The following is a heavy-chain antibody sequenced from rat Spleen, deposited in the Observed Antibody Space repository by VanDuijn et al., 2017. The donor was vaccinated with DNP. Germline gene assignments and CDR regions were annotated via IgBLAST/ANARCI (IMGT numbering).Heavy chain of an antibody. CDR2: ISTGGGNT. CDR1: GFTFNNYD. CDR3: ARGSGSIYWYFDF. V-gene: IGHV5-25*01. J-gene: IGHJ1*01. D-gene: IGHD3-1*01. Sequence: EVQLVESGGGLVQPGRSMKLSCAASGFTFNNYDMAWVRQAPRKGLEWVAAISTGGGNTYYRDSVKGRFSISRDDAKDTLFLQMNSLRSEDTATYYCARGSGSIYWYFDFWGPGTMVTVSS.